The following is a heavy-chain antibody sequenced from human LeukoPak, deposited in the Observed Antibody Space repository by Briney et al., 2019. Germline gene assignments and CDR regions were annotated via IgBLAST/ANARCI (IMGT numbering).Heavy chain of an antibody. V-gene: IGHV3-21*01. CDR1: GFTFSNYI. CDR3: ARTYGYSSGWSLDY. D-gene: IGHD6-19*01. CDR2: ISSSGSYI. Sequence: GGSLRLSCAASGFTFSNYIMNWVRQAPGKGLEWVSSISSSGSYIYYADSVKGRFTISRDNAKNSLYLQMNSLRAEDTAVYYCARTYGYSSGWSLDYWGQGTLVTVSS. J-gene: IGHJ4*02.